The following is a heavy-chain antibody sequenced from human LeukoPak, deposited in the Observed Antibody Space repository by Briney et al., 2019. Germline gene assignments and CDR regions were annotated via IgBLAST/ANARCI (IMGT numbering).Heavy chain of an antibody. D-gene: IGHD2-15*01. CDR1: GYGFTSYW. J-gene: IGHJ3*02. CDR2: IYPGDSDT. CDR3: AREVVGAPDAFDI. V-gene: IGHV5-51*01. Sequence: GESLKISCKGSGYGFTSYWIGWVRQMPGKGLEWMGIIYPGDSDTRYSPSFQGQVTISADKSISTAHLQWSSLQASDTAMYYCAREVVGAPDAFDIWGQGTMVTVSS.